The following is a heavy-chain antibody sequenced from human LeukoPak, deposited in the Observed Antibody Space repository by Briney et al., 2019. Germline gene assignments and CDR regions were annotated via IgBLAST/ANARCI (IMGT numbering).Heavy chain of an antibody. CDR1: GGSISSSSYY. V-gene: IGHV4-39*01. J-gene: IGHJ4*02. Sequence: SETLSLTCTVSGGSISSSSYYWGWIRQPPGKGLEWIGSIYYSGSTYYNPSLKSRVTISVDTSKNQFSLKLSSVTAADTAVYYCARVTGEQQLVLTYFDYWGQGTLVTVSS. CDR2: IYYSGST. CDR3: ARVTGEQQLVLTYFDY. D-gene: IGHD6-13*01.